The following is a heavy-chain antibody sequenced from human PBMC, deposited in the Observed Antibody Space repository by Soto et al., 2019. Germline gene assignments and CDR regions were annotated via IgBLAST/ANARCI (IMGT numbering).Heavy chain of an antibody. D-gene: IGHD3-22*01. J-gene: IGHJ3*02. CDR2: IYPGDSDS. V-gene: IGHV5-51*01. CDR1: VHSFTSSW. Sequence: APPTSSGERPVHSFTSSWSARELQKPAKSLEWMGIIYPGDSDSRYSPSFQGQVTISADKSISTAYLQWSSLKASDTAMYYCARLYYYDSSGYPHDAFDIWGQGTMVTVSS. CDR3: ARLYYYDSSGYPHDAFDI.